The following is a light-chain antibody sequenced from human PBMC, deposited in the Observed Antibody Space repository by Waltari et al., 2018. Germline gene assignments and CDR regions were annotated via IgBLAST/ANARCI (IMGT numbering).Light chain of an antibody. CDR1: TGTATSGHW. Sequence: QAVVTQEPSLTVSPGGTVTLTCGSRTGTATSGHWPYWFQQRPGQPPRTLIYDTSHKHSWTPARFSGSLLGGKAALTLSGAQAEDEADYFCLLSFSGAHIFGGGTRLTVL. V-gene: IGLV7-46*01. J-gene: IGLJ2*01. CDR3: LLSFSGAHI. CDR2: DTS.